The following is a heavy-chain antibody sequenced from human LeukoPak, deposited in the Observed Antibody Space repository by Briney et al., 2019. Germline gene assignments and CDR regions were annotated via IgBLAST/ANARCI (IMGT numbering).Heavy chain of an antibody. Sequence: GASVEVSCKASGYTFTSYYMHWVRQAPGQGLEWMGIINPSGGSTSYAQKFQGRVTMTRDTSTSTVYMELSSLRSEDTAVYYCASLAAAGRNAFDIWGQGTMVTVSS. J-gene: IGHJ3*02. CDR1: GYTFTSYY. V-gene: IGHV1-46*01. D-gene: IGHD6-13*01. CDR2: INPSGGST. CDR3: ASLAAAGRNAFDI.